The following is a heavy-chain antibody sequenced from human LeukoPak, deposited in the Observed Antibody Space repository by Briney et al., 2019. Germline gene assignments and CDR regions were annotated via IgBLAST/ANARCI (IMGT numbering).Heavy chain of an antibody. CDR3: ARISTVTTNFDY. D-gene: IGHD4-17*01. V-gene: IGHV4-34*01. Sequence: SETLSLTCAVYGGSFSGYYWSWIRQPPGKGLEWIGEINHSGSTNYNPSLKGRVTISVDTSKNQFSLKLSSVTAADTAVYYCARISTVTTNFDYWGQGTLVTVSS. CDR2: INHSGST. J-gene: IGHJ4*02. CDR1: GGSFSGYY.